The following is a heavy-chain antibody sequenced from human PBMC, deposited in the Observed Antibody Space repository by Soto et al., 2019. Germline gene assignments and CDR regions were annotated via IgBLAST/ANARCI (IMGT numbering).Heavy chain of an antibody. CDR1: GGFISSSIYY. V-gene: IGHV4-39*01. CDR2: TYYSGSS. J-gene: IGHJ4*02. CDR3: ASHAWAARHFDY. D-gene: IGHD2-15*01. Sequence: QLQLQESGPGLVKPSETLSLTCSVSGGFISSSIYYWGWIRQPPGKGLEWIGSTYYSGSSYYNPSLKSRVTISVETSKNRFSLKVNSVPAADTAVYFFASHAWAARHFDYWGQGTLVTVSS.